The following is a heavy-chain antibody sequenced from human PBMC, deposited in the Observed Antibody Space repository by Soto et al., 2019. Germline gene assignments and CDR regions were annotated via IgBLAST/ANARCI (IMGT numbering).Heavy chain of an antibody. D-gene: IGHD3-9*01. CDR1: GGSISSYY. Sequence: SETLSLTCTVSGGSISSYYWSWIRQPPGKGLEWIGYIYYSGSTNYNPSLKSRVTISVDTSKNQFSLKLSSVTAADTAVYYCAREYYDILTGSAYYYYYYMDAWGKGTTVTAS. V-gene: IGHV4-59*01. CDR3: AREYYDILTGSAYYYYYYMDA. CDR2: IYYSGST. J-gene: IGHJ6*03.